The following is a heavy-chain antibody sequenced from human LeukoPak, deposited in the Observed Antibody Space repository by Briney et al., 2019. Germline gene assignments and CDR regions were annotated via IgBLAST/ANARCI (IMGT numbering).Heavy chain of an antibody. D-gene: IGHD2-2*01. V-gene: IGHV1-2*02. CDR1: GYTFSHYY. J-gene: IGHJ4*02. Sequence: ASVKVSRKPSGYTFSHYYIHWVRRAPGHGLEWLAWMNANNGATDSSQRFQGRGTVTWDTSITTAYMELHSLRSDDTAVYYCARAAASSHFDHWGQGTLLTVSS. CDR2: MNANNGAT. CDR3: ARAAASSHFDH.